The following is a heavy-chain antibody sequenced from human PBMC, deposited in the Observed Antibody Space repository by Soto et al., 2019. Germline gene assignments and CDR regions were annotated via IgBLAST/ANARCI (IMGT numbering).Heavy chain of an antibody. V-gene: IGHV4-31*03. CDR2: IYYSGST. CDR1: GGSISSGGYY. J-gene: IGHJ6*02. Sequence: QVQLQESGPGLVKPSQTLSLTCTVSGGSISSGGYYWSWIRQHPGKGLEWIGYIYYSGSTYYNPSLKSRVTISVDTSKNQFSLKLSSVTAADTAVYYCARDRRLSYYYGMDVWGQGTTVTVSS. CDR3: ARDRRLSYYYGMDV.